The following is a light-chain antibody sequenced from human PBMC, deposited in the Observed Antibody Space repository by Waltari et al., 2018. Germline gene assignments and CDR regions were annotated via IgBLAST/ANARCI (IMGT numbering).Light chain of an antibody. V-gene: IGKV3-15*01. CDR2: EAS. Sequence: EVVMTQYPATLSVSAGGRATLSCRASQSVLTHLAWYQQKPGQAPRLLIDEASTRATSIPARFIGSGSGTEFTLTISSLQSEDFAVYYCQQYNDWWTFGQGTKVQIK. CDR1: QSVLTH. CDR3: QQYNDWWT. J-gene: IGKJ1*01.